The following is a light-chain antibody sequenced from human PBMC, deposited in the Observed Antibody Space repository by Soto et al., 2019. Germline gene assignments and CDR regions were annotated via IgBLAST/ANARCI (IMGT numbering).Light chain of an antibody. CDR2: AVS. J-gene: IGKJ1*01. CDR1: QSVSSN. V-gene: IGKV3-15*01. Sequence: EIMMTQSQGTLSASPGERATLSCRASQSVSSNLAWYQQKPGQAPRLLIYAVSTRATGIPARFSGSGSGTEFTLTISSLQSEDFAVYYCQQYNKCPLTFGQGTKVEIK. CDR3: QQYNKCPLT.